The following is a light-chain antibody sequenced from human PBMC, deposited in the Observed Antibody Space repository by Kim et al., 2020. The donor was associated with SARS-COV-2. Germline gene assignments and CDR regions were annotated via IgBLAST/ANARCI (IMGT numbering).Light chain of an antibody. CDR3: SSYTSSGTYV. CDR2: NVT. J-gene: IGLJ1*01. Sequence: QSALTQPASVSGSPGQSITISCTGTSSDIGGNDYVSWYQQYPGKAPTLVVSNVTKRPSGVSNRFSGSKSGNTAFLTISGLQAEDEADYYCSSYTSSGTYVFGTGTKVTVL. CDR1: SSDIGGNDY. V-gene: IGLV2-14*03.